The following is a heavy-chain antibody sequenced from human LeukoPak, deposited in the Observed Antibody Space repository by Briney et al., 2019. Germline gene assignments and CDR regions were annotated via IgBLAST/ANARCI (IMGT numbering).Heavy chain of an antibody. CDR1: GGSISSGSYY. CDR2: IYTSGST. D-gene: IGHD4-17*01. V-gene: IGHV4-61*02. Sequence: PSETLSLTCTVSGGSISSGSYYWSWIRQPAGKGLEWIGRIYTSGSTNYNPSLKSRVTISVYTSKNQFSLNLSSVTAADTAVYYCARDRTVTKFDYWGQGTLVTVSS. J-gene: IGHJ4*02. CDR3: ARDRTVTKFDY.